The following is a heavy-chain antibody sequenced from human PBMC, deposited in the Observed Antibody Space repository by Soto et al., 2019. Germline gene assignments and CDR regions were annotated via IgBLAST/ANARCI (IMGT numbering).Heavy chain of an antibody. D-gene: IGHD2-21*02. Sequence: PGGSLRLSCAASGFTFSNAWMSWVRQAPGKGLEWVGRIKSKTDGGTTDYAAPVKGRFTISRDDSKNTLYLQMNSLKTEDTAVYYCTTAHRDLDAFDIWGQGTMVSGSS. CDR1: GFTFSNAW. CDR3: TTAHRDLDAFDI. CDR2: IKSKTDGGTT. V-gene: IGHV3-15*01. J-gene: IGHJ3*02.